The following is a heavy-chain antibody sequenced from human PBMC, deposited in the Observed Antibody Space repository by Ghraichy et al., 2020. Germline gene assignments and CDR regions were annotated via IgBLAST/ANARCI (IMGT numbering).Heavy chain of an antibody. J-gene: IGHJ4*02. D-gene: IGHD1-26*01. CDR3: ARAKWELLIFDY. V-gene: IGHV3-48*02. CDR2: ISSTSSTI. Sequence: GGSLRLSCAASGFTFSTYSMNWVRQAPGKGLEWVSYISSTSSTIYYADSVKGRFTISRDNAKDSLYLQMNSLRDEDTAVYYCARAKWELLIFDYWGQGTLVTVSS. CDR1: GFTFSTYS.